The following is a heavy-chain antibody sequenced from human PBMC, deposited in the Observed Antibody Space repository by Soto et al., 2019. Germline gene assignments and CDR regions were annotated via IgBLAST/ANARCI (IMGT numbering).Heavy chain of an antibody. CDR3: ARDYSSSWYIPYYYYGMDV. CDR1: GFTFSSYW. CDR2: IKQDGSEK. D-gene: IGHD6-13*01. J-gene: IGHJ6*02. Sequence: EVQLVESGGGLVQPGGSLRLSCAASGFTFSSYWMSWVRQAPGKGLEWVANIKQDGSEKYYVDSVKGRFTISRDNAKNSLYLQMNSLRAEDTAVYYCARDYSSSWYIPYYYYGMDVWGQGTTVTVSS. V-gene: IGHV3-7*05.